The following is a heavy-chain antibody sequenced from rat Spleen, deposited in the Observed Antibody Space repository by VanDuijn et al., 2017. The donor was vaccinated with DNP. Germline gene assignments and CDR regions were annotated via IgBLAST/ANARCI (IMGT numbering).Heavy chain of an antibody. CDR3: ARHRTIMPYYYVMDA. CDR1: GLTFSDYA. J-gene: IGHJ2*01. D-gene: IGHD1-12*01. V-gene: IGHV5-29*01. Sequence: EVQLVESGGGLVQPGRSLKLSCAASGLTFSDYAMAWVRQAPAKGLEWVATISYNGGTPYYRDSVKGRFTISRDNAQSTLYLQMDSLRSEDTATYYCARHRTIMPYYYVMDAWGQGVMVTVSS. CDR2: ISYNGGTP.